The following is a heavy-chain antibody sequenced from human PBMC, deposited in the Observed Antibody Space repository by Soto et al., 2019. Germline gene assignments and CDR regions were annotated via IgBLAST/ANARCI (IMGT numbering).Heavy chain of an antibody. Sequence: QVQLQESGPGLVKPSQTLSLTCTVSGGSISSANYFWSWIRQLPGKGLEGIGYISYRGRATYNPSLGRRVTISVDTSKNPSSLRLGSVTAADTALYYCAREVNIAATSDAFDIWGQGTKVTVSS. D-gene: IGHD3-3*01. CDR3: AREVNIAATSDAFDI. J-gene: IGHJ3*02. CDR1: GGSISSANYF. V-gene: IGHV4-31*03. CDR2: ISYRGRA.